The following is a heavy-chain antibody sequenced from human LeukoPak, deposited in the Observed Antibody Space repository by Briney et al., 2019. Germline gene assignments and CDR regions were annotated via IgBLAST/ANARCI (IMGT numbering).Heavy chain of an antibody. V-gene: IGHV4-34*01. CDR3: ASRIVPSSDFDY. D-gene: IGHD5-12*01. CDR1: GGSFSGYY. J-gene: IGHJ4*02. Sequence: SETLSLTCAVYGGSFSGYYWSWIRQPPGKGLEWIGEINHSGSTNYNPSLKSRVIISVDTSKNQFSLKLSSVTVADTAVYYCASRIVPSSDFDYWGQGTLVTVSS. CDR2: INHSGST.